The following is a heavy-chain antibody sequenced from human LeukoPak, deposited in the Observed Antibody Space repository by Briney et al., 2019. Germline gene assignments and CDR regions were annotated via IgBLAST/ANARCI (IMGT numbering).Heavy chain of an antibody. Sequence: SETLSLTCTVSGPSISSTIYYWGWIRQPPGQGLEWIGSMHSSGSTYYNPSLKSRVTISVDTSKNQFSLKLSSVTAADTAVYYCARDSSGWGYYFDYWGQGTLVTVSS. CDR1: GPSISSTIYY. D-gene: IGHD6-19*01. J-gene: IGHJ4*02. V-gene: IGHV4-39*07. CDR2: MHSSGST. CDR3: ARDSSGWGYYFDY.